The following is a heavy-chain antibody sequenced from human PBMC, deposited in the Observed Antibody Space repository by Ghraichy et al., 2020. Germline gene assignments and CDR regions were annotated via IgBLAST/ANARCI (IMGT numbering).Heavy chain of an antibody. D-gene: IGHD5-12*01. CDR1: GYSFTSYW. CDR3: ARSGIYSGYDYYYYYYMDV. Sequence: GGSLRLSCKGSGYSFTSYWISWVRQMPGKGLEWMGRIDPSDSYTNYSPSFQGHVTISADKSISTAYLQWSSLKASDTAMYYCARSGIYSGYDYYYYYYMDVWGKGTTVTVSS. J-gene: IGHJ6*03. V-gene: IGHV5-10-1*01. CDR2: IDPSDSYT.